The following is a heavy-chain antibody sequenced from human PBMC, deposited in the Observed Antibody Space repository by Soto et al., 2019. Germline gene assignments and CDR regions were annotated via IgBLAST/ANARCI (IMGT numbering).Heavy chain of an antibody. Sequence: GGSLRLSCAASGFTFSSYGMHWVRQAPGKGLEWVAVIWYDGSNKYYADSVKGRFTISRDNSKNTLYLQMNSLRAEDTAVYYCAREGDNWSGAFDIWGQGTMVTVSS. CDR3: AREGDNWSGAFDI. CDR2: IWYDGSNK. D-gene: IGHD1-20*01. CDR1: GFTFSSYG. J-gene: IGHJ3*02. V-gene: IGHV3-33*08.